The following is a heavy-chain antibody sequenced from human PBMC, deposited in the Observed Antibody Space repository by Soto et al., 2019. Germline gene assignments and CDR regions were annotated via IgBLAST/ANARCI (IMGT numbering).Heavy chain of an antibody. CDR2: IKQDGSEK. Sequence: WGSLRLSCVVSGFTFSNYWMSWVRQAPGKGPEWVANIKQDGSEKYYVDSVKGRFTISRDNAKNSLYLEMNSLRDEDTAVYYCARDKIVGATYFDYWGQGTVVTVSS. D-gene: IGHD1-26*01. V-gene: IGHV3-7*05. J-gene: IGHJ4*02. CDR1: GFTFSNYW. CDR3: ARDKIVGATYFDY.